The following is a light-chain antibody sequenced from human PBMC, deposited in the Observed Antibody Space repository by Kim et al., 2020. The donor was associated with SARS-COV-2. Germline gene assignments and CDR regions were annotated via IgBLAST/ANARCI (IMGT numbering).Light chain of an antibody. Sequence: PGERATLSCRASQSVSSYLAWYQQKPGQAPRLLIYDASNRATGIPARFSGSGSGTDFTLTISSLEPEDFAVYYCQQRSNWPPWTFGQGTKVDIK. J-gene: IGKJ1*01. CDR2: DAS. V-gene: IGKV3-11*01. CDR3: QQRSNWPPWT. CDR1: QSVSSY.